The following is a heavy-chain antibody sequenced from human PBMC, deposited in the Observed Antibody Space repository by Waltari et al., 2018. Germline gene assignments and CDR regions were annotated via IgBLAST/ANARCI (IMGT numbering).Heavy chain of an antibody. V-gene: IGHV1-2*02. CDR2: FNPKKGDS. CDR3: ARDPGPIMGAPDL. D-gene: IGHD1-26*01. J-gene: IGHJ5*02. Sequence: QEQLVQSGSEVKKPGASVRVPCQASGYTFTAYHLHWFRQAPNQRVEWMGWFNPKKGDSESAANFLGRVTMSRDTSINTVYLDLSGLRSDDTAIYFCARDPGPIMGAPDLWGQGTQVTVSS. CDR1: GYTFTAYH.